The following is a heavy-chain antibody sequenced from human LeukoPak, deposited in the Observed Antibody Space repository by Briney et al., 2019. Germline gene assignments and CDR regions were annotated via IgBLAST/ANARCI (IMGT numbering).Heavy chain of an antibody. CDR1: GGSFSQYY. Sequence: SETPSLTCAVYGGSFSQYYWSWMRQPPGKGLEWIGEINYSGGNNYNPSLKSRLTISVDTSKNQFSLRLSSVTAADTAIYYCARHAPVEPPARAFDFWGHGNLVVV. CDR2: INYSGGN. D-gene: IGHD2-2*01. CDR3: ARHAPVEPPARAFDF. V-gene: IGHV4-34*01. J-gene: IGHJ4*01.